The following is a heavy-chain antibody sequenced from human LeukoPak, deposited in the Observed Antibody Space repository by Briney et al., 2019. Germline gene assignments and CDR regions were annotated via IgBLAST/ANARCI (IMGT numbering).Heavy chain of an antibody. V-gene: IGHV4-39*01. CDR3: ARHAATVAYYYFDY. D-gene: IGHD4-11*01. CDR2: IYYSGST. Sequence: SSETLSLTCTVSGGSISSSSYYWGWIRQPPGKGREWIGSIYYSGSTYYNPSLKSRVTISVDTSKNQFSLKLSSVTAADTAVYYCARHAATVAYYYFDYWGQGTLVTVSS. J-gene: IGHJ4*02. CDR1: GGSISSSSYY.